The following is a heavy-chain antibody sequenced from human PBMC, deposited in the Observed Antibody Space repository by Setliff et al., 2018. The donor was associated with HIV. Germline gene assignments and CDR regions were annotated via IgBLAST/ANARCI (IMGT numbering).Heavy chain of an antibody. V-gene: IGHV4-34*01. CDR3: ARSGCSGGSCYSFDP. CDR2: INHSGST. CDR1: GGSFSGYY. Sequence: SETLSLTCAVYGGSFSGYYWSWIRQPPGKGLEWIGEINHSGSTNYNPSLKSRVTISVDTSKNQFSLKLSSVTAADTAVYYCARSGCSGGSCYSFDPWGQGTLVTVSS. J-gene: IGHJ5*02. D-gene: IGHD2-15*01.